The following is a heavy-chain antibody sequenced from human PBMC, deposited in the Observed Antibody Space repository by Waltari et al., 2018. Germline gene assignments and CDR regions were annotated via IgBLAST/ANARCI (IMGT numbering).Heavy chain of an antibody. CDR3: ASECSSTSCRYSPELV. CDR1: GCTFSDYY. Sequence: QVQLVESGGGLVKPGGSLRLSCAASGCTFSDYYISWIRQAPGKGLEWVSYISSSGRTIYYADSVRGRFTISRDNAENSLYLQMNSLRAEDTAVYYCASECSSTSCRYSPELVWGQGTTVTVSS. J-gene: IGHJ6*02. D-gene: IGHD2-2*01. V-gene: IGHV3-11*01. CDR2: ISSSGRTI.